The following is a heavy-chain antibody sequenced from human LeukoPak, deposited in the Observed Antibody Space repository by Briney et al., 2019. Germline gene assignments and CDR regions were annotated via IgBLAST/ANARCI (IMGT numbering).Heavy chain of an antibody. CDR2: TNHSGIT. V-gene: IGHV4-34*01. CDR1: GGSFSGDY. D-gene: IGHD1-26*01. CDR3: AKAPGWPAGRSGSLLY. Sequence: SETLSLTCAVYGGSFSGDYWIWIRQTPEKGLEWIGETNHSGITNYNPSFKSRVAISVDTSKNQFSLKLSSVTAADTAIYYCAKAPGWPAGRSGSLLYWGQGTLVTVSS. J-gene: IGHJ4*02.